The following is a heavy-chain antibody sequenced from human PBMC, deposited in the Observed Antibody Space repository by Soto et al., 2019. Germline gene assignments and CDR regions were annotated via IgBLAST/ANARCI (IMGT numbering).Heavy chain of an antibody. J-gene: IGHJ6*02. CDR2: IYHSGST. D-gene: IGHD3-22*01. CDR1: GGSISSSNW. V-gene: IGHV4-4*02. CDR3: AAGDYDSSGRGYYYYGMDV. Sequence: QVRLQESGPGLVKPSGTLSLTCAVSGGSISSSNWWSWVRQPPGKGLEWSGEIYHSGSTNYNPSLKSRVTISVDHSKNQFSLKLSSVTAADTAVYYCAAGDYDSSGRGYYYYGMDVWGQGTTVTVSS.